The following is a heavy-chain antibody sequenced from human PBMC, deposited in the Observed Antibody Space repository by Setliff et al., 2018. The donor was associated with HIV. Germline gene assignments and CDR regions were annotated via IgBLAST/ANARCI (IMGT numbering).Heavy chain of an antibody. D-gene: IGHD1-1*01. J-gene: IGHJ5*01. CDR1: GYIFANYG. CDR2: ISAYNGHT. Sequence: ASVKVSCKASGYIFANYGISWVRQAPGQGLEWMGWISAYNGHTNYAQKLQGRVTMTTDTSTSTAYMELRTLRSDDTAVYYCERDFEGMSTIDGFEDWGQGTLVTVSS. CDR3: ERDFEGMSTIDGFED. V-gene: IGHV1-18*01.